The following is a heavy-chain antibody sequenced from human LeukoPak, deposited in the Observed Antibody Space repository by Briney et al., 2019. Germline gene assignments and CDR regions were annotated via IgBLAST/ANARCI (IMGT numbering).Heavy chain of an antibody. D-gene: IGHD3-10*01. J-gene: IGHJ4*02. Sequence: GGPLRVSCAASGSTFSSHGMHWVRQAPGKGLDGVPFIRYDGSKKFYADSVKGRFTISRDNSKNTLDLQMNSLRTDDTAVYYCAKVDDYYGSGSYLVDSWGQGTLVTVSS. CDR1: GSTFSSHG. CDR2: IRYDGSKK. CDR3: AKVDDYYGSGSYLVDS. V-gene: IGHV3-30*02.